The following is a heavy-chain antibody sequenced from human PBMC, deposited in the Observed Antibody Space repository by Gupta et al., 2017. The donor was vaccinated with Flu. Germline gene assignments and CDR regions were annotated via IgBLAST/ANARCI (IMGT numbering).Heavy chain of an antibody. J-gene: IGHJ6*03. CDR2: ISYDGSNK. D-gene: IGHD2-2*01. V-gene: IGHV3-30*18. CDR1: GFTFSSYG. CDR3: AKDGVHCSSISCGYYYYMDV. Sequence: QVQLVESGGGVVQPGRSLRLSCAASGFTFSSYGMHWVRQAPGKGLEWVAVISYDGSNKYYADSVKGRFTISRDNSKNTLYLQMNSLRAEDTAVYYCAKDGVHCSSISCGYYYYMDVWGKGTTVTVSS.